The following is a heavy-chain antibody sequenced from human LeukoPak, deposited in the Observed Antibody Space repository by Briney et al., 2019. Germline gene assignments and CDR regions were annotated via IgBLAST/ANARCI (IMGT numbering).Heavy chain of an antibody. Sequence: SETLSLTCAVYGGSFSGYYWSWIRQPPGKGLEWIGEINHSGGTNYNPSLKSRVTISVDTSKNQFSLILSSVTAADTAVYYCARVGGDCTSTSCYALIDHWGQGTLVTVSS. CDR1: GGSFSGYY. J-gene: IGHJ4*02. CDR3: ARVGGDCTSTSCYALIDH. V-gene: IGHV4-34*01. CDR2: INHSGGT. D-gene: IGHD2-2*01.